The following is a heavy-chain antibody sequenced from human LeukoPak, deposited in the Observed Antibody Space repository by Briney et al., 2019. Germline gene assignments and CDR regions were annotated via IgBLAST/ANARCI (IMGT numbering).Heavy chain of an antibody. J-gene: IGHJ4*02. V-gene: IGHV5-51*01. CDR3: ARRSGSYFNF. D-gene: IGHD1-26*01. Sequence: GESLKISCKGSGSGYSFANFWIGWVRQMPGKGLEWMGIIYPGDSDTRYSPSFEGQVTISVDKSVNTAYLQWSSLRASDTVIYFCARRSGSYFNFWGQGTQAIVSS. CDR1: GYSFANFW. CDR2: IYPGDSDT.